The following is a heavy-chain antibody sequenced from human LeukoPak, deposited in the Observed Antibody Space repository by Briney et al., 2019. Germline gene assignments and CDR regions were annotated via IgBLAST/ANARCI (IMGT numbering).Heavy chain of an antibody. V-gene: IGHV1-8*01. Sequence: ASVKVSCKASGYTFTSYDINWVRQATGQGLEWMGSVNPNSGHTGYAQKFQGRVTMTRNTSITTAYMELSSLTSEDTAVYYCARGAPGSYCSGGSCPYFDYWGQGTLVSVSS. D-gene: IGHD2-15*01. CDR1: GYTFTSYD. J-gene: IGHJ4*02. CDR2: VNPNSGHT. CDR3: ARGAPGSYCSGGSCPYFDY.